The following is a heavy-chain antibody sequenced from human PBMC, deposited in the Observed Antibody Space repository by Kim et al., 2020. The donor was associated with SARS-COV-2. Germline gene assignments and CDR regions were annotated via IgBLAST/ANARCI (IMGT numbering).Heavy chain of an antibody. V-gene: IGHV4-4*09. CDR3: AGMSSSWYLDY. CDR2: T. D-gene: IGHD6-13*01. Sequence: TTPTHSLKSRVTISVDTSKNQFSLKLSSVTAADTAVYYCAGMSSSWYLDYWGQGTLVTVSS. J-gene: IGHJ4*02.